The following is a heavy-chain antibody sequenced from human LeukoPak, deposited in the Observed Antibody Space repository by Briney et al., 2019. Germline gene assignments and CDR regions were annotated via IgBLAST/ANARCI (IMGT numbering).Heavy chain of an antibody. Sequence: GGSLRLSCVASGISFSDYGMNWIYGMNWVRQAPGKGLEWVSYISNSGSYIYYADSVEGRFTISRDNAKNTMFLQMNSLRAEDTAMYYCVREFRMTVSGMSRRLFDYWGQGTLVTVSS. CDR2: ISNSGSYI. CDR1: GISFSDYGMNWIYG. V-gene: IGHV3-21*01. J-gene: IGHJ4*02. D-gene: IGHD6-19*01. CDR3: VREFRMTVSGMSRRLFDY.